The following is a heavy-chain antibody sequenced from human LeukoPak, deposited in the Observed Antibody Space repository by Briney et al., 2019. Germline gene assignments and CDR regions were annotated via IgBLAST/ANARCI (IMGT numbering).Heavy chain of an antibody. CDR3: VRMFSPRYYYDSSGPTHDGMDV. V-gene: IGHV1-18*01. J-gene: IGHJ6*02. CDR2: ISAYNGNT. D-gene: IGHD3-22*01. Sequence: ASVKVSCKASGYTFTSYGISWVRQAPGQGLEWMGWISAYNGNTNYAQKLQGRVTMTTDTSTSTAYMELRSLRSDDTAVYYCVRMFSPRYYYDSSGPTHDGMDVWGQGTTVTVSS. CDR1: GYTFTSYG.